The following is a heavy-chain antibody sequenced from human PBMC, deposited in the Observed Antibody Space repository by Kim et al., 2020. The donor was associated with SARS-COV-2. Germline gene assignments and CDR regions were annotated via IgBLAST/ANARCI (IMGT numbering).Heavy chain of an antibody. CDR1: GGSFSGYY. D-gene: IGHD4-17*01. J-gene: IGHJ4*02. CDR2: INHSGST. V-gene: IGHV4-34*01. CDR3: ARLYLVNDYGGNAGRGFDY. Sequence: SETLSLTCAVYGGSFSGYYWSWIRQPPGKGLEWIGEINHSGSTNYNPSLKSRVTISVDTSKNQFSLKLSSVTAADTAVYYCARLYLVNDYGGNAGRGFDYWGQGTLVTVSS.